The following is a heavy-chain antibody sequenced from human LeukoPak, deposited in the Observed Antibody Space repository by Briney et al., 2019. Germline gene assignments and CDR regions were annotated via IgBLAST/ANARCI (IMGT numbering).Heavy chain of an antibody. CDR3: ASPYDILTGYLL. V-gene: IGHV4-39*07. D-gene: IGHD3-9*01. Sequence: SETLSLTCTVSGGSISSSSYYWGWIRQPPGKGLEWIGSIYYSGSTYYNPSLKSRVTISVDTSKNQFSLKLSSVTAADTAVYYCASPYDILTGYLLWGQGTLVTVSS. CDR1: GGSISSSSYY. J-gene: IGHJ4*02. CDR2: IYYSGST.